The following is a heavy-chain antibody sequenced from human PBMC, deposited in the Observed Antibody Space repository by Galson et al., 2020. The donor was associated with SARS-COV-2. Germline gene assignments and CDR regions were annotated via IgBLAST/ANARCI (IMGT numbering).Heavy chain of an antibody. D-gene: IGHD1-26*01. J-gene: IGHJ4*02. CDR1: GGSFSNQY. V-gene: IGHV4-34*01. CDR2: ISHSGGT. CDR3: TRGRDDAWELSGH. Sequence: SETLSLTCGVYGGSFSNQYWSWIRQPPGKGLEWIGEISHSGGTNYNPSLGSRVTISVDTSKTQFSLNLNSVTAADTAVYYCTRGRDDAWELSGHWGQGVLVTVSS.